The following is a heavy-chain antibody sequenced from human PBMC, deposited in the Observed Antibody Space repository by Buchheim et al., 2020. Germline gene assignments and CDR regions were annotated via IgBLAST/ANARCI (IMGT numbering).Heavy chain of an antibody. Sequence: EVQLVQSGAEVKKPGESLRISCKGSGYSFTSYWISWVRQMPGKGLEWMGRIDPSDSYTNYSPSFQGHVTISADKSISTAYPQWSSLKASDTAMYYCAGLRAGSIFGVVIGERSLDYWGQGTL. CDR2: IDPSDSYT. J-gene: IGHJ4*02. CDR3: AGLRAGSIFGVVIGERSLDY. CDR1: GYSFTSYW. V-gene: IGHV5-10-1*03. D-gene: IGHD3-3*01.